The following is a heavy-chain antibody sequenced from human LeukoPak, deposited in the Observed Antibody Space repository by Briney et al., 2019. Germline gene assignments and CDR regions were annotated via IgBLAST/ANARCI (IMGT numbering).Heavy chain of an antibody. D-gene: IGHD3-22*01. CDR1: GGSISSYY. CDR2: IYTSGST. J-gene: IGHJ3*02. Sequence: PSETLSLTCTVSGGSISSYYWSWIRQPAGRGLEWIGRIYTSGSTNYNPSLKSRVTMSVDTSKNQFSLKLSSVTAADTAVYYCARVPTYYYDSSGIWGAFDIWGQGTMVTVSS. CDR3: ARVPTYYYDSSGIWGAFDI. V-gene: IGHV4-4*07.